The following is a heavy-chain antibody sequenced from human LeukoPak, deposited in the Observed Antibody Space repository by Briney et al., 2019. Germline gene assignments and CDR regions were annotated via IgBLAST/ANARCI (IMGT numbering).Heavy chain of an antibody. J-gene: IGHJ3*02. CDR2: IYPGDSDT. CDR3: ASQNPLAAAGTGTGAFDI. V-gene: IGHV5-51*01. D-gene: IGHD6-13*01. Sequence: GGSLKISCQGSGYSFTSYWIGWVRQMPGKGLEWMGIIYPGDSDTRYSPSFQGQVTISADKSISTAYLQWSSLKASDTAMYYCASQNPLAAAGTGTGAFDIWGQGTMVTVSS. CDR1: GYSFTSYW.